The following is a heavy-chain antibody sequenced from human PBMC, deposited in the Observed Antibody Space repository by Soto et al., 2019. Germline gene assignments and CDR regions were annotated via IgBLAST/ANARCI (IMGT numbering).Heavy chain of an antibody. CDR2: INPSGGST. Sequence: ASVKVSCKASGYTFTSYYMHWVRQAPGQGLEWMGIINPSGGSTSYAQKFQGRVTMTRDTSTSTVYMELSSLRSEDTAVYYCARDRSPPNIVVVPAAISDFWSGFMDVWGKRTTVTVSS. CDR1: GYTFTSYY. CDR3: ARDRSPPNIVVVPAAISDFWSGFMDV. J-gene: IGHJ6*03. D-gene: IGHD2-2*01. V-gene: IGHV1-46*03.